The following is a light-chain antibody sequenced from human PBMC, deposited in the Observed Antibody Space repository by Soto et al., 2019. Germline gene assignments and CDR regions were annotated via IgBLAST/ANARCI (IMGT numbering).Light chain of an antibody. Sequence: EIVMTQSPATLSVSPGERATLSCRASQSVSSNLAWYQQNPGQAPRLLIYGASTRATGIPARFSGSGSGTEFTLTINSLQSEDFAVYYCQQYSNWPLTFGGGTKVDIK. V-gene: IGKV3-15*01. CDR1: QSVSSN. CDR2: GAS. J-gene: IGKJ4*01. CDR3: QQYSNWPLT.